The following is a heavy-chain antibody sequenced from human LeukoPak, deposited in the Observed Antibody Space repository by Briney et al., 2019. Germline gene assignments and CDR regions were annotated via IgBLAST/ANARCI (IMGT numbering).Heavy chain of an antibody. CDR2: ISGSGGSA. D-gene: IGHD3-22*01. Sequence: PGGSLRLSCAASGFTFSSYGMHWVRQAPGKGLEWVSAISGSGGSAYYADSVKGRFTISRDNSKNTLYLQMNSLRAEDTAVYYCAKDPGYYLYYFDYWGQGTLVTVSS. CDR3: AKDPGYYLYYFDY. J-gene: IGHJ4*02. V-gene: IGHV3-23*01. CDR1: GFTFSSYG.